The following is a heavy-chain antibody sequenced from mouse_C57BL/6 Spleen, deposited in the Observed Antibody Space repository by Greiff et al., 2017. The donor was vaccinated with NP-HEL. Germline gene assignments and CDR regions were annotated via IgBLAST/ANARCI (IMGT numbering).Heavy chain of an antibody. D-gene: IGHD1-1*01. CDR2: IYPGDGDT. CDR1: GYAFSSYW. Sequence: QVQLQQSGAELVKPGASVKISCKASGYAFSSYWMNWVKQRPGKGLEWIGQIYPGDGDTNYNGKFKGKATLTADKSSSTAYMQLSSLTSEDSAVYFCARVGYSSSSWFAYWGQGTLVTVSA. V-gene: IGHV1-80*01. CDR3: ARVGYSSSSWFAY. J-gene: IGHJ3*01.